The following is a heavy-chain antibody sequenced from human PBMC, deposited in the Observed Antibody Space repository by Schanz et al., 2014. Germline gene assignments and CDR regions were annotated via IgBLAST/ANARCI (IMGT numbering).Heavy chain of an antibody. D-gene: IGHD1-26*01. J-gene: IGHJ6*02. CDR3: VKDLQRELLRDDHYYGMDV. CDR1: GFTVSAYS. CDR2: ISSSGGHI. V-gene: IGHV3-21*01. Sequence: VQLVESGGGVVQPGGSLRLSCSGFTVSAYSANWVRQAPGKGLEWVSSISSSGGHIYYADSVKGRFTITRDIAKNSLSLQMNSLRAEDTAVYYCVKDLQRELLRDDHYYGMDVWGQGTTVTVSS.